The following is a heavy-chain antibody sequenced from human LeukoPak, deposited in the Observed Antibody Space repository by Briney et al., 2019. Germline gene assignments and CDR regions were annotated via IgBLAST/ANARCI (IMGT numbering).Heavy chain of an antibody. CDR2: IWYDGSNK. J-gene: IGHJ4*02. Sequence: GGSLRLSCAASGFTFSSYGMHWVRQAPGKGLEWVAVIWYDGSNKYYADSVKGRFTISRDNSKNTLYLQMNSLRAEDTAVYYCAKVCGWGAVVTSCLDYWGQGTLVTVSS. D-gene: IGHD2-2*01. V-gene: IGHV3-33*06. CDR1: GFTFSSYG. CDR3: AKVCGWGAVVTSCLDY.